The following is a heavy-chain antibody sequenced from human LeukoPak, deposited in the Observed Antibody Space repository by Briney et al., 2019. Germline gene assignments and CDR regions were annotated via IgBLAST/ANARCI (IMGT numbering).Heavy chain of an antibody. D-gene: IGHD4-11*01. CDR3: AKASDYSNRKGAFDI. Sequence: SGGSLRLSWVASGFTFDDYAMNWVRQAPGKGLEWVSGISWNGGSIGYADSVKGRFTISRDNAKNSLYMQMNSLRVEDTALYYCAKASDYSNRKGAFDIWGQGTMVTVSS. CDR1: GFTFDDYA. V-gene: IGHV3-9*01. CDR2: ISWNGGSI. J-gene: IGHJ3*02.